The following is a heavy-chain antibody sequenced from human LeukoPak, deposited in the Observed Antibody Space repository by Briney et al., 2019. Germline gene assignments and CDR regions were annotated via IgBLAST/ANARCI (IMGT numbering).Heavy chain of an antibody. Sequence: GGSLRLSCAASGFSFRNARMSWVRQAPGMGLEWVGRIKSKTDGGTTDYAAPVKGRLTISRDDSKNTLYLQMNSLKIEDTAIYYCTTTQGGTSFDAFDIWGPGTMVTVSS. CDR3: TTTQGGTSFDAFDI. CDR1: GFSFRNAR. D-gene: IGHD1-1*01. CDR2: IKSKTDGGTT. J-gene: IGHJ3*02. V-gene: IGHV3-15*01.